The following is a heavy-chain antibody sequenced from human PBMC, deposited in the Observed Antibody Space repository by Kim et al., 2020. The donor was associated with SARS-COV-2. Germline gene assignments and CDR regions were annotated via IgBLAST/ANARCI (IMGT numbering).Heavy chain of an antibody. V-gene: IGHV5-51*01. D-gene: IGHD5-18*01. Sequence: YSPSFQGLVTISADKSISTAYLQWSSLTASDTAMYFCARQQYRYGVFDYWGQGTLVTVSS. J-gene: IGHJ4*02. CDR3: ARQQYRYGVFDY.